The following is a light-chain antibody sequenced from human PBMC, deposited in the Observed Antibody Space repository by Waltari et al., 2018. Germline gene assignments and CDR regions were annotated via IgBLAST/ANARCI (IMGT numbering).Light chain of an antibody. J-gene: IGLJ3*02. Sequence: QLVLTQSPSASASLGASVKLTCTLSSGHSTNIIAWLQQQPEKGPRYLMNVNSDGTHNKGGGIHVRCSGSRSGAERDLTSASVQSEDEADYYCQTGGHGTWVFGGGTRLTVL. CDR3: QTGGHGTWV. V-gene: IGLV4-69*01. CDR2: VNSDGTH. CDR1: SGHSTNI.